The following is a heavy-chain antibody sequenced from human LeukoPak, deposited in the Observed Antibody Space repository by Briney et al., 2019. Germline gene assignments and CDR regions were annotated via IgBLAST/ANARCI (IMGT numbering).Heavy chain of an antibody. D-gene: IGHD3-22*01. J-gene: IGHJ4*02. CDR2: IYYSGST. CDR3: ARLAYYYDSSGYSEGPYYFDY. CDR1: GGSISSSSYY. Sequence: SETLSLTCTVSGGSISSSSYYWGWIRQPPGTGLEWIGSIYYSGSTYYNPSLKSRVTISVDTSKNQFSLKLSSVTAADTAVYYCARLAYYYDSSGYSEGPYYFDYWGQGTLVTVSS. V-gene: IGHV4-39*01.